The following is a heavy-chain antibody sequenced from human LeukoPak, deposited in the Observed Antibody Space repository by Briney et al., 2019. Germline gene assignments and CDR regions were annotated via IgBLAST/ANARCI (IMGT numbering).Heavy chain of an antibody. D-gene: IGHD6-13*01. CDR1: GGSISSYY. CDR2: IYYSGST. Sequence: SGTLSLTCTVSGGSISSYYWSWIRQPPGKGLEWIGYIYYSGSTNYNPSLKSRVTISVDTSKNQFSLKLSSVTAADTAVYYCARGQHGVAAAPFDYWGQGTLVTVSS. V-gene: IGHV4-59*01. J-gene: IGHJ4*02. CDR3: ARGQHGVAAAPFDY.